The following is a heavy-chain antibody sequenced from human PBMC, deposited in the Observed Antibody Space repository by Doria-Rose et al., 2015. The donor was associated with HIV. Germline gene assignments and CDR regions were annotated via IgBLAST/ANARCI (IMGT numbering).Heavy chain of an antibody. CDR3: ARGVYGDY. Sequence: TWVRQAPGQGLEWMGWISTYNGNTECAQKFQDRVTMTTDTSASTAYLDLRSLRSDDTALYYCARGVYGDYWGLGTLVTVSS. CDR2: ISTYNGNT. J-gene: IGHJ4*02. V-gene: IGHV1-18*01. D-gene: IGHD3-10*01.